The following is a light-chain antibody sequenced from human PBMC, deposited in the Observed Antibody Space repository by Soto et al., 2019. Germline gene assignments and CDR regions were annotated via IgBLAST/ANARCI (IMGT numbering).Light chain of an antibody. CDR3: SSYTSSSTRV. CDR1: SSDVGGYNY. J-gene: IGLJ2*01. CDR2: EVS. V-gene: IGLV2-14*01. Sequence: QSALTQPASVSGSPGQSITISCTGTSSDVGGYNYVSWYQQHPGKAPKLMIYEVSNRPSGVSNRFSGSKSGNTASLTISGLQAEDEADYYCSSYTSSSTRVFGGGIKFTVL.